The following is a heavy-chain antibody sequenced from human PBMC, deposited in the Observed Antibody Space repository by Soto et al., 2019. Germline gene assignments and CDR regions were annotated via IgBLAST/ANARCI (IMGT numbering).Heavy chain of an antibody. D-gene: IGHD3-10*01. J-gene: IGHJ6*02. CDR1: GGSISRSSYY. CDR2: IYYSGST. CDR3: ARQPATTYGSAGPPDV. Sequence: QLQLQESGPGLVKPSETLSLTCTVSGGSISRSSYYWGWIRQPPGKGLEWIGSIYYSGSTYYTPSLKSRVTIFEDTSKNQFSLKLSSVTAADTAVYYCARQPATTYGSAGPPDVWGQGTTVTVSS. V-gene: IGHV4-39*01.